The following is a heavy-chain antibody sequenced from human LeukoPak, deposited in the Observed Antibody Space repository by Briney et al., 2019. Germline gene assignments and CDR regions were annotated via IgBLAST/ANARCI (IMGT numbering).Heavy chain of an antibody. J-gene: IGHJ4*02. V-gene: IGHV3-7*01. Sequence: GGSLRLSCAASRLTFSHYWMSWVRQAPGKGLEWVAAINQDGDRTEYVDSVKGRFSISRDSATNSWDLQMSSLRVDETALYYCATLVFSGGWCPGYWGQGTLVTVSS. CDR1: RLTFSHYW. CDR2: INQDGDRT. CDR3: ATLVFSGGWCPGY. D-gene: IGHD6-19*01.